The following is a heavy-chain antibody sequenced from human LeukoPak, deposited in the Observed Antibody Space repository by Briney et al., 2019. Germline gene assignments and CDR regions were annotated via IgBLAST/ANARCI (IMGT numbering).Heavy chain of an antibody. J-gene: IGHJ6*02. D-gene: IGHD1-26*01. CDR1: GFTFTSSA. CDR3: AAEGHHGSYKDGMDV. CDR2: IVVGSGNT. Sequence: SVKVSCKASGFTFTSSAVQWVRQARGQRLEWIGWIVVGSGNTNYAQKFQERVTITRDMSTSTAYMELSSLRSEDTAVYYCAAEGHHGSYKDGMDVWGQGTTVTVSS. V-gene: IGHV1-58*01.